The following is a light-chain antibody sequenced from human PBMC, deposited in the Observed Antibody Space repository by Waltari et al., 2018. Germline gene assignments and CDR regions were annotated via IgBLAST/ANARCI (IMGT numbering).Light chain of an antibody. V-gene: IGKV3-11*01. Sequence: EIVLTQSPATLSLSPGERATLSCRASQSVSSYLAWYQQKPGQAPRLLIYDASNRATGIPARFSGSGSGTDFTLTISSLEPXDFAVYYCQQPPLTFGXGTKVEIK. J-gene: IGKJ4*01. CDR3: QQPPLT. CDR2: DAS. CDR1: QSVSSY.